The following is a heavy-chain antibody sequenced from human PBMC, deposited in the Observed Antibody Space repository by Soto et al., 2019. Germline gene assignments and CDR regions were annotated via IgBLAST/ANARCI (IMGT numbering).Heavy chain of an antibody. Sequence: PGGSLRLSCAASGFTFSSYWMSWVRQAPGKGLEWVANIKQDGSEKYYVDSVKGRFTISRDNAKNSLYLQMNSLRAEDTAVYYCARDLNDYIWGSYSYPPRPYWGQGTLVTVSS. D-gene: IGHD3-16*02. CDR2: IKQDGSEK. V-gene: IGHV3-7*01. CDR3: ARDLNDYIWGSYSYPPRPY. CDR1: GFTFSSYW. J-gene: IGHJ4*02.